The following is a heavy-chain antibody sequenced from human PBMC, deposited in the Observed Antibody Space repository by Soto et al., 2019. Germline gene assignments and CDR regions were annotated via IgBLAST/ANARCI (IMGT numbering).Heavy chain of an antibody. D-gene: IGHD3-10*01. CDR3: TIFCPYGSGSYLLGYCMDV. CDR2: INHSGST. Sequence: QVQLQQWGAGLLKPSETLSLTCAVYGGSFSGYYWSWIRQPPGKGLEWIGEINHSGSTNYNPSLKSRFTISVDASKNQFSLKLSSVTAADTAGYYCTIFCPYGSGSYLLGYCMDVWGQGTTVTVCS. CDR1: GGSFSGYY. J-gene: IGHJ6*02. V-gene: IGHV4-34*01.